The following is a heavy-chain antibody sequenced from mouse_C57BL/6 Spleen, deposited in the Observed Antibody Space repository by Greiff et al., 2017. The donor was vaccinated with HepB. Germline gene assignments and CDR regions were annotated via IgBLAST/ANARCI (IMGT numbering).Heavy chain of an antibody. Sequence: VKLMESGPGLVQPSQSLSITCTVSGFSLTSYGVHWVRQSPGKGLEWLGVIWSGGSTDYNAAFISRLSISKDNSKSQVFFKMNSLQADDTAIYYCASIYDGYYLYAMDYWGQGTSVTVSS. V-gene: IGHV2-2*01. CDR3: ASIYDGYYLYAMDY. D-gene: IGHD2-3*01. J-gene: IGHJ4*01. CDR2: IWSGGST. CDR1: GFSLTSYG.